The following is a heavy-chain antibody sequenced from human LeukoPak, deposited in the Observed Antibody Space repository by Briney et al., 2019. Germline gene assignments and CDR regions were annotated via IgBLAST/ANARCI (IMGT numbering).Heavy chain of an antibody. J-gene: IGHJ4*02. Sequence: SETLSLTCAVYGGSFSGYYWSWIRQPPGKGLEWIGEINHSGSTNYNPSLKSRVTISVDTSKNQFPLKLSSVTAADTAVYYCAKRVVVPAAMYVYWGQGTLVTVSS. CDR2: INHSGST. V-gene: IGHV4-34*01. CDR3: AKRVVVPAAMYVY. CDR1: GGSFSGYY. D-gene: IGHD2-2*01.